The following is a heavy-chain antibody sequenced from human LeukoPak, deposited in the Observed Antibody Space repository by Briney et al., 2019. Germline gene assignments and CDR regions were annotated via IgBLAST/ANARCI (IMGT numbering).Heavy chain of an antibody. J-gene: IGHJ4*02. V-gene: IGHV1-69*06. CDR1: GYTFTGYY. CDR2: IIPIFGTA. Sequence: SVKVSCKASGYTFTGYYMHWVRQAPGQGLEWMGGIIPIFGTANYAQKFQGRVTITADKSTSTAYMELSSLRSEDTAVYYCASDRGYSYGYSFDYWGQGTLVTVSS. D-gene: IGHD5-18*01. CDR3: ASDRGYSYGYSFDY.